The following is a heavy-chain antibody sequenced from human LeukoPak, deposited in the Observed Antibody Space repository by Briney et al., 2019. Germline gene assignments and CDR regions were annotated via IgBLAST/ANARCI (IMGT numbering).Heavy chain of an antibody. CDR3: ACMLYRAYYYYGMDV. CDR2: ISYDGSNK. Sequence: PGGSLRLSCAASGFTFSSYGMHWVRQAPGKGLEWVAVISYDGSNKYYADSVKGRFTISRDNSKNTLYLQMNSLRAEDTAVYYCACMLYRAYYYYGMDVWGQGTTVTVSS. J-gene: IGHJ6*02. CDR1: GFTFSSYG. V-gene: IGHV3-30*03. D-gene: IGHD2-8*01.